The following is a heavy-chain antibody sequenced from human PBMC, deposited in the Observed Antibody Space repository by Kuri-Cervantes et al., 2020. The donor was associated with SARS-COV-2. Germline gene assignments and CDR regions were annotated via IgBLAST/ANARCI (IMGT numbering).Heavy chain of an antibody. CDR1: GYTFTSYA. J-gene: IGHJ4*02. D-gene: IGHD2-8*01. Sequence: ASVKVSCKASGYTFTSYAMHWVRQAPGQRLEWMGWINAGNGNTKYSQKFQGRVTITRDTSASTAYMELSSLRSEDTAVYYCARDSGGTLVWPGDYWGQGTLVTVSS. CDR3: ARDSGGTLVWPGDY. CDR2: INAGNGNT. V-gene: IGHV1-3*01.